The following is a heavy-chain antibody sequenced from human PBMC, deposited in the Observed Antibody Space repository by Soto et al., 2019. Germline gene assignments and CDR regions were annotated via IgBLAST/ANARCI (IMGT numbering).Heavy chain of an antibody. Sequence: ASVKVSCKASGYTFTSYGISWVRQAPGQGLEWMGWISAYNGNTNYAQKLQGRVTMTTDTSTSTAYMELRSLRSDDTAVYYCAGQPAPYYYYGMDVWGQGTTVTVTS. J-gene: IGHJ6*02. CDR3: AGQPAPYYYYGMDV. CDR2: ISAYNGNT. V-gene: IGHV1-18*01. CDR1: GYTFTSYG. D-gene: IGHD6-13*01.